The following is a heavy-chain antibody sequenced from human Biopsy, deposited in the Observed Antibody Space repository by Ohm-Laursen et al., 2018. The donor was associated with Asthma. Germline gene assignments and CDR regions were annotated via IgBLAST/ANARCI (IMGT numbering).Heavy chain of an antibody. Sequence: GASVKVSCKVSGYTFTSYAMHWVRQAPGQRLEWMGWINAGNGNTKYSQKFQGRVTITRDTSASTAYMELSSLRSEDTAVYYCASSIAVDDSDAFDIWGQGTMVTVSS. V-gene: IGHV1-3*01. CDR3: ASSIAVDDSDAFDI. D-gene: IGHD6-19*01. CDR2: INAGNGNT. CDR1: GYTFTSYA. J-gene: IGHJ3*02.